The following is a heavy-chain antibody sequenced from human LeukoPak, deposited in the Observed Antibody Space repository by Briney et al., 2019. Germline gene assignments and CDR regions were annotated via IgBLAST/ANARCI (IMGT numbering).Heavy chain of an antibody. J-gene: IGHJ5*02. D-gene: IGHD3-9*01. CDR1: GFTFSSYS. V-gene: IGHV3-21*01. CDR3: ARGYYDILTGYYLGYNWFDP. CDR2: IVSGSSGNYI. Sequence: KPGGSLRLSCAASGFTFSSYSMNWVRQAPGKGLEWVSSIVSGSSGNYIYYADSVRGRFTISRDSAKNSLYLQMNSLRAEDTAVYYCARGYYDILTGYYLGYNWFDPWGQGTLVTVSS.